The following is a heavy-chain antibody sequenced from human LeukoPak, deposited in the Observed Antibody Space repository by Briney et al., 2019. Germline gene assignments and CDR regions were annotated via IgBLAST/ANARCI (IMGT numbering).Heavy chain of an antibody. CDR3: ATVVGSGWYYFDY. D-gene: IGHD6-19*01. CDR2: IYYSGST. Sequence: SETLSLTCTVSGGSISSYYWSWIRQPPGKGLEWIGYIYYSGSTNYNPSLKSRVTISVDTSKNQFSLKLSSVTAADTAVYYCATVVGSGWYYFDYWGQGTLVTVSS. J-gene: IGHJ4*02. CDR1: GGSISSYY. V-gene: IGHV4-59*01.